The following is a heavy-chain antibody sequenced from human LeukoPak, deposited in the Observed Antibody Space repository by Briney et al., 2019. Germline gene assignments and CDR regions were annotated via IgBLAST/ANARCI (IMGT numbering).Heavy chain of an antibody. V-gene: IGHV3-7*01. J-gene: IGHJ4*02. CDR2: INPDGNKK. D-gene: IGHD5-18*01. CDR3: ARDLAYSRLDY. Sequence: GGSLRLSCTASGFTFGDDGMSWFRQAPGKGLEWVASINPDGNKKYSADSVKGRFTISRDNAENSLYLQMNSLRVEDTAFYYCARDLAYSRLDYWGQGMLVTVSS. CDR1: GFTFGDDG.